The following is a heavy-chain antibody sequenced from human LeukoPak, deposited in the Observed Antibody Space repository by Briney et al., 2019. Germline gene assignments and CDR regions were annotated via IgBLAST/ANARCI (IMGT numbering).Heavy chain of an antibody. D-gene: IGHD2-2*01. J-gene: IGHJ3*02. CDR3: TTDSLSTSWVPRYAFDI. V-gene: IGHV3-33*01. CDR2: MWDDGTNE. CDR1: GFNFGIYG. Sequence: GGSLRLSCTASGFNFGIYGMHWVRQAPCKGLEWVAVMWDDGTNEYYVESVKGRFTISRDNSKNTLYLQMNSLKTEDTAVYYCTTDSLSTSWVPRYAFDIWGQGTMVTVSS.